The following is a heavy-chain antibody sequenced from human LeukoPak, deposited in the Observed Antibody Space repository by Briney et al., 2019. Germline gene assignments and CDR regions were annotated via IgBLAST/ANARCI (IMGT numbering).Heavy chain of an antibody. J-gene: IGHJ5*02. CDR3: AREGRSMVRGVTRSWFDP. CDR2: ISYDGSNK. V-gene: IGHV3-30-3*01. D-gene: IGHD3-10*01. CDR1: GFTFSSYA. Sequence: PGRSLRLSCAASGFTFSSYAMHWVRQAPGKGLEWVAVISYDGSNKYYADSVKGRFTISRDNSKNTPYLQMNSLRAEDTAVYYCAREGRSMVRGVTRSWFDPWGQGTLVTVSS.